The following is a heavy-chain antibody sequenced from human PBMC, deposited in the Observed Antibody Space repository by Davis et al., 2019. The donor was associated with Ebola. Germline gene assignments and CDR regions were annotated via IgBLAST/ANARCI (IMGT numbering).Heavy chain of an antibody. D-gene: IGHD7-27*01. V-gene: IGHV6-1*01. J-gene: IGHJ4*02. Sequence: SQTLSLTCAIFGDSVSSGSSAWNWIRQSPSRGLEWLGRTYYRSTLSHDYAVSVKSRITINPDTSKNQFSLQLNSVTPEDTAVYYCARRANWGFDYWGQGTLVTVSS. CDR2: TYYRSTLSH. CDR1: GDSVSSGSSA. CDR3: ARRANWGFDY.